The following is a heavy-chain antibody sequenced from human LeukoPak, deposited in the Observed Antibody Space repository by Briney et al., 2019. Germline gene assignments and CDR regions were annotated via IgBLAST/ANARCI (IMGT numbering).Heavy chain of an antibody. V-gene: IGHV3-74*01. Sequence: GGSLRLSCAASGFIFCTYWMHWGRRAPGKGLVWVSHINTDGSGTSYADSVKGRFTISRDNAKNTLYLQMNSLRAEDTAVYYCARVTVTLDYWGQGTLVTVSS. J-gene: IGHJ4*02. CDR2: INTDGSGT. D-gene: IGHD4-17*01. CDR1: GFIFCTYW. CDR3: ARVTVTLDY.